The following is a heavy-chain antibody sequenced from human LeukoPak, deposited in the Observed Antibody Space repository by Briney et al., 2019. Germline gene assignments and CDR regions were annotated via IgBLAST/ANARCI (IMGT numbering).Heavy chain of an antibody. CDR2: ISGSGGST. V-gene: IGHV3-23*01. CDR3: AKEDGSSYYYYGMDV. Sequence: GGSLRLSCAASGFTVSSNYMSWVRQAPGKGLEWVSAISGSGGSTYYADSVKGRFTISRDNSKNTLYLQMNSLRAEDTAVYYCAKEDGSSYYYYGMDVWGQGTTVTVSS. J-gene: IGHJ6*02. D-gene: IGHD5-24*01. CDR1: GFTVSSNY.